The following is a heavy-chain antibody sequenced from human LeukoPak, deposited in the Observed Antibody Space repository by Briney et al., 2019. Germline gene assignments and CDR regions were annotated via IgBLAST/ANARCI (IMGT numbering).Heavy chain of an antibody. CDR1: GGSFSGYY. D-gene: IGHD6-13*01. CDR3: ARGTQIAAAGPGRIPFDY. Sequence: SETLSLTCAVYGGSFSGYYWSWIRQPPGKGLEWIGEINHSGSTKYNPSLKSRVTISVDTSKNQFSLKLSSVTAADTAVYYCARGTQIAAAGPGRIPFDYWGQGTLVTVSS. V-gene: IGHV4-34*01. J-gene: IGHJ4*02. CDR2: INHSGST.